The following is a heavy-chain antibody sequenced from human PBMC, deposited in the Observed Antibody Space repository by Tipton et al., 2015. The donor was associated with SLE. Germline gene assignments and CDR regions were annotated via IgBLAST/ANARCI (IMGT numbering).Heavy chain of an antibody. CDR1: GGSMTYYY. CDR2: SYYSGST. Sequence: TLSLTCNVSGGSMTYYYWSWIRQSPGKGLEWIGYSYYSGSTTYNPSLKSRATISVDTSKNQFSLKLSSVSAADTAVYYCARTSYYGLVHSWGQGTLVTVSS. J-gene: IGHJ4*02. CDR3: ARTSYYGLVHS. D-gene: IGHD3-10*01. V-gene: IGHV4-59*01.